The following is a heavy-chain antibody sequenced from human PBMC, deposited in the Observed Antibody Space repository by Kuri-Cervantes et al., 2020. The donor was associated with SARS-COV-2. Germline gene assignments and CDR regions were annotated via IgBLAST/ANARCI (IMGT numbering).Heavy chain of an antibody. Sequence: GGSLRLSCAASGFTVSTYGMHWVRQTPGKGLEWVATISFSGKSKYYADSVEGRFTISRDDSENTVTLQMSGLRPEDTAIYYCAKGSEAKISSWSPYFNWFDPWGQGTLVTVSS. CDR3: AKGSEAKISSWSPYFNWFDP. D-gene: IGHD2-2*01. CDR2: ISFSGKSK. CDR1: GFTVSTYG. V-gene: IGHV3-30*18. J-gene: IGHJ5*02.